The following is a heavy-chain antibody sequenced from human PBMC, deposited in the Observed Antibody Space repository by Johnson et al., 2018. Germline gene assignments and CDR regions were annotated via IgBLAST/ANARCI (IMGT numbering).Heavy chain of an antibody. CDR2: ISYDGSNK. Sequence: QVQLVESGGGVVQPGRSLRLSCAASGFTFSSYAMHWVRQAPGKGLEWVAVISYDGSNKYYADSVKGRFTISRDNSKNTLYLQMNSLRAEDTAVYYCARARCSGGSCYYYYYYRDVWGKGTTVTVSS. V-gene: IGHV3-30-3*01. J-gene: IGHJ6*03. CDR1: GFTFSSYA. D-gene: IGHD2-15*01. CDR3: ARARCSGGSCYYYYYYRDV.